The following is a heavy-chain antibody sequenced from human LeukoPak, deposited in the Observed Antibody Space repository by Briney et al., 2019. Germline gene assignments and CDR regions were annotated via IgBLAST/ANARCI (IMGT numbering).Heavy chain of an antibody. CDR3: ARDSIAAAGVFDY. V-gene: IGHV3-20*04. Sequence: GGSLRLSCAASGFTFDDYGMSWVRQAPGAGLEWVSGINWNGGSTGYADSVKGRFTISRDNAKNSLYLQINSLRADDTALYYCARDSIAAAGVFDYWGQGTLVTVSS. D-gene: IGHD6-13*01. J-gene: IGHJ4*02. CDR1: GFTFDDYG. CDR2: INWNGGST.